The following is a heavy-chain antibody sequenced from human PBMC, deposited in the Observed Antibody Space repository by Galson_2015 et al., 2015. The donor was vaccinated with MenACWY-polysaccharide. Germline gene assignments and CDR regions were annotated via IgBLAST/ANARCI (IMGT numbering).Heavy chain of an antibody. V-gene: IGHV4-30-2*01. CDR1: GGSISSGGYS. CDR3: ARVGGEAGQLWPSDLFYYYGMDV. D-gene: IGHD5-18*01. Sequence: TLSLTCAVSGGSISSGGYSWSWIRQPPGKGLEWIGYIYHSGSTYYNPSLKSRVTISVDRSKNQFSLKLSSVTAADTAVYYCARVGGEAGQLWPSDLFYYYGMDVWGQGTTVTVSS. CDR2: IYHSGST. J-gene: IGHJ6*02.